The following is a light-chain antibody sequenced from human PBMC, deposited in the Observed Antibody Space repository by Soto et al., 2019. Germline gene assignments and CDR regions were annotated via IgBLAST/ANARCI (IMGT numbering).Light chain of an antibody. CDR1: QSFSSY. CDR3: QQRSNWPPVNT. J-gene: IGKJ5*01. CDR2: DAS. Sequence: EIVLTQSPATLSLSPGERATLSCRASQSFSSYLAWYQQKPGQAPRLLIYDASKRATGIPARFSGRGSGTGFALTISSLEPEDFAVYYCQQRSNWPPVNTFGQGTRLEIK. V-gene: IGKV3-11*01.